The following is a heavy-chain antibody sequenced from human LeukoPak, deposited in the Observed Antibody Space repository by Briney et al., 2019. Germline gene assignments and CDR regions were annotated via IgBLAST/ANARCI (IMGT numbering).Heavy chain of an antibody. J-gene: IGHJ4*02. V-gene: IGHV3-23*01. D-gene: IGHD4-11*01. CDR2: ISGDGTET. CDR3: AKGGHYSFFDY. Sequence: GGSLRLSCTASGLIFRNYAMTGVRQAPRKGLEWVSTISGDGTETFYVDSVKGRFTISRDNSKNTHYLQMSSLRAEDTGIYYCAKGGHYSFFDYWGQGTLVTVSS. CDR1: GLIFRNYA.